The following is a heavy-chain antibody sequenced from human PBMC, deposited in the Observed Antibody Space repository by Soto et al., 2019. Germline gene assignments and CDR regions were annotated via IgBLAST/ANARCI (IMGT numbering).Heavy chain of an antibody. Sequence: EVQLVESGGGLVQPGGSLRLSCAASGFPLSSRSMHWVRHAPGNGIVWVSGIDNDGTDSTYADSVKGRFTSYRDNAKNMLKLEMNCLKVEGTAMYSFGRGWCGGDVCGKGTTVTVPS. CDR3: GRGWCGGDV. D-gene: IGHD3-10*01. V-gene: IGHV3-74*01. CDR1: GFPLSSRS. J-gene: IGHJ6*03. CDR2: IDNDGTDS.